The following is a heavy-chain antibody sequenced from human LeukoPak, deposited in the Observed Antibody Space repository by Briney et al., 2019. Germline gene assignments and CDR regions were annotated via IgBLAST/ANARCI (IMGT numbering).Heavy chain of an antibody. CDR1: GIIFSHYA. V-gene: IGHV3-23*01. CDR2: ISKSGDET. Sequence: PGGSLRLSCTASGIIFSHYAMSWVRQAPGKGLEWVSAISKSGDETYYADSVKGRFAISRDNSKNTFYLQMNSLRAEDSAVYFCVKDELAEAIFDYWGPGTLVTVSS. CDR3: VKDELAEAIFDY. J-gene: IGHJ4*02.